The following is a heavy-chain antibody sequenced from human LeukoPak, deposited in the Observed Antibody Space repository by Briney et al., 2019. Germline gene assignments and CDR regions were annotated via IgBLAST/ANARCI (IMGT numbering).Heavy chain of an antibody. CDR2: INPNSGGT. D-gene: IGHD2-2*01. V-gene: IGHV1-2*06. CDR1: GYTFTGYY. CDR3: ARGARDGYCSSTSCYNAFDI. J-gene: IGHJ3*02. Sequence: ASVKVSCKASGYTFTGYYMHWVRQAPGQGLEWMGRINPNSGGTNYAQKFQGRVTKTRDTSISTAYMELSRLRSDDTAVYYCARGARDGYCSSTSCYNAFDIWGQGTMVTVSS.